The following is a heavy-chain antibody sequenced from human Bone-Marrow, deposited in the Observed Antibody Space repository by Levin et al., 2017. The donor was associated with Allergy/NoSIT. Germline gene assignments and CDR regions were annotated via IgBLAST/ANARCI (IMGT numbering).Heavy chain of an antibody. CDR3: VRVGYSSG. D-gene: IGHD3-22*01. CDR2: INEVGRIT. V-gene: IGHV3-74*01. Sequence: ETLSLTCVGSGFIFSDYWMHWVRQAPGKGPVWVSRINEVGRITNYADSVKGRFTISRDNAKNTLYLQMNSLRVEDTAVYYCVRVGYSSGWGQGTLVTVSA. J-gene: IGHJ4*02. CDR1: GFIFSDYW.